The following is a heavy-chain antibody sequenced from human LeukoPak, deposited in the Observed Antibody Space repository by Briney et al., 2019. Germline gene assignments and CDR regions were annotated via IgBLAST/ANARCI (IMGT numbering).Heavy chain of an antibody. J-gene: IGHJ4*02. CDR2: ISGTTGNT. CDR3: ATPAYRDRGGFEY. Sequence: GGSLRLSCAASGFTFSSYAMFWVRQAPGQGLAWVSAISGTTGNTYYADSVKGRFTISRDNSKNTVYLQMNSLRAEDTAVYYCATPAYRDRGGFEYWGQGTLATVSS. D-gene: IGHD1-26*01. V-gene: IGHV3-23*01. CDR1: GFTFSSYA.